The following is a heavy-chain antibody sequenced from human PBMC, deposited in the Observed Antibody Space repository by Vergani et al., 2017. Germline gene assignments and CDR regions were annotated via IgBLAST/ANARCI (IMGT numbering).Heavy chain of an antibody. D-gene: IGHD6-19*01. Sequence: QVHLEQSGTEVKKPGSSVKVSCKVSGDIFNNYTVTWVRQAPGQGLEWMGRIIPIIRLATSGQKFQDRVKITGDTSTNTVYMEMNNLRSEDTAVYYCARVSPGDNSGWEPFVYWGQGTLVTVSS. CDR3: ARVSPGDNSGWEPFVY. CDR1: GDIFNNYT. J-gene: IGHJ4*02. CDR2: IIPIIRLA. V-gene: IGHV1-69*02.